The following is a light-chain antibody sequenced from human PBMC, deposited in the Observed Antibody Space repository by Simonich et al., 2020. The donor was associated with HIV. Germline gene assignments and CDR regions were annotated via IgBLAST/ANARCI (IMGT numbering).Light chain of an antibody. CDR3: YSAADNNLGV. CDR2: KDN. J-gene: IGLJ3*02. CDR1: ILAKQY. V-gene: IGLV3-27*01. Sequence: SYELTQPSSLSVSSGQTARITCSGNILAKQYARWFQQKPGQAPVLVIYKDNERPSGIPERFSGSSSGTTVTLTISGAQVEDEADYYCYSAADNNLGVFGGGTKLTVL.